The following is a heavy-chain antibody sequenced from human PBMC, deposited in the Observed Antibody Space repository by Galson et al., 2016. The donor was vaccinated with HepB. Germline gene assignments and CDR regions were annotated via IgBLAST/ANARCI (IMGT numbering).Heavy chain of an antibody. CDR1: GFTFEDYA. CDR3: TKDVYSSGPEYFHH. V-gene: IGHV3-9*01. Sequence: SLRLSCAASGFTFEDYAMHWVRQFPGKGLEWVSGINWNSGVTDYADSVKGRFTISRDNAKNSLYLQMNSLRPEDTAFYYCTKDVYSSGPEYFHHWGRGTLVTVSS. D-gene: IGHD3-22*01. CDR2: INWNSGVT. J-gene: IGHJ1*01.